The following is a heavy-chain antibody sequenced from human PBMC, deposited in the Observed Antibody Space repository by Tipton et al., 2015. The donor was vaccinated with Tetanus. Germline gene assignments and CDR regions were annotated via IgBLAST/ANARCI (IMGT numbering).Heavy chain of an antibody. Sequence: TLSLTCTVSGGSISSGGFFWNWIRQFPGKGLEWIGYVYYSGSTFYNPSLKSRVTISVDTSKNQFSLNLTSVTAADTAVYFCARNVYTVTNDAFDIWGHGTLVNVSS. CDR3: ARNVYTVTNDAFDI. J-gene: IGHJ3*02. V-gene: IGHV4-31*03. CDR2: VYYSGST. D-gene: IGHD4-11*01. CDR1: GGSISSGGFF.